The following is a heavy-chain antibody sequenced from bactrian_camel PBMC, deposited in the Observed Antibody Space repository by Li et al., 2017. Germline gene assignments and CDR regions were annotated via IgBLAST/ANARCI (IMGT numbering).Heavy chain of an antibody. Sequence: HVQLVESGGGSVQAGGSLRLSCAAPRYLFSGSFCMGWFRQAPGKLREGVASLDRDGNTSYLDSVKGRFTISRDNAKNTVYLQMNSLKPEDTGMYYCAADFHCVSAIQGLRLMSHLPHLGQGTQVTVS. CDR2: LDRDGNT. V-gene: IGHV3S53*01. CDR3: AADFHCVSAIQGLRLMSHLPH. J-gene: IGHJ4*01. CDR1: RYLFSGSFC. D-gene: IGHD3*01.